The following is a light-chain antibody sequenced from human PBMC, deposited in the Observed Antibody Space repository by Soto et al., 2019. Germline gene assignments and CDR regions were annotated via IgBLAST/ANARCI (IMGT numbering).Light chain of an antibody. CDR1: QYIGRY. CDR3: QHYNSYSEA. CDR2: DAS. V-gene: IGKV1-5*01. Sequence: DIQMTQSPSSLSASVGDRVTITCRAGQYIGRYLNWYQQKPGKAPKLLIYDASSLESGVPSRFSGSGSGTEFTLTISSLQPDDFATYYCQHYNSYSEAFGQGTKVDIK. J-gene: IGKJ1*01.